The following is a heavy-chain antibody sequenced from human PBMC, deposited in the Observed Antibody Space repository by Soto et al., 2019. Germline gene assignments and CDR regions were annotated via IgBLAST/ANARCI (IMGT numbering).Heavy chain of an antibody. D-gene: IGHD3-22*01. CDR3: ARDLYYYDSSGWLRDAFDI. CDR1: GFTFSSHW. CDR2: IKQDGSEK. Sequence: GGSLRLSCAASGFTFSSHWMSWVRQAPGKGLEWVANIKQDGSEKYYVDSVKGRFTISRDNAKNSLYLQMNSLRAEDTAVYYCARDLYYYDSSGWLRDAFDIWGQGTMVTVSS. J-gene: IGHJ3*02. V-gene: IGHV3-7*05.